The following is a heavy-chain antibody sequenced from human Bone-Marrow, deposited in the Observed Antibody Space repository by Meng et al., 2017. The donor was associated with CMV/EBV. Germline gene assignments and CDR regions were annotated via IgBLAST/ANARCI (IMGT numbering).Heavy chain of an antibody. D-gene: IGHD2-21*02. CDR1: GGSFSDYY. V-gene: IGHV4-34*01. CDR2: INHSGST. J-gene: IGHJ4*02. CDR3: ARGSVVTLLDY. Sequence: GSLRLSCAVYGGSFSDYYWSWIRQPPGKGLEWIGEINHSGSTNYNPPLKSRVTISIDTSKNQFSLELRSLTAADTAVYYCARGSVVTLLDYWGQGTLVTVSS.